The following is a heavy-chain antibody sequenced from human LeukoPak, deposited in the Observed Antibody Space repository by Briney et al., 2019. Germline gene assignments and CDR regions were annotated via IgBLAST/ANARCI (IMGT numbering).Heavy chain of an antibody. D-gene: IGHD3-16*01. CDR1: GGTFSSYA. V-gene: IGHV1-69*13. CDR3: AREQRGLTEA. Sequence: SVKVSCKASGGTFSSYAITWVRQAPGQGLEWMGGIIPIFGAANYAQKFQGRVTITADESTSTAYMELSSLRSEDTAVYYCAREQRGLTEAWGQGTLVTVSS. CDR2: IIPIFGAA. J-gene: IGHJ5*02.